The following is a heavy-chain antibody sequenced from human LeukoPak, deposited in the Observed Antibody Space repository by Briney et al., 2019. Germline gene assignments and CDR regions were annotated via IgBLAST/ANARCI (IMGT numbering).Heavy chain of an antibody. J-gene: IGHJ4*02. D-gene: IGHD6-13*01. CDR2: IWYDGTNK. V-gene: IGHV3-33*01. Sequence: GRSLRLSCAAPGLTFSSYAMHWVRQAPGKGLEWVAVIWYDGTNKYYADSVKGRFTISRDNSKNTMFLQMNTLRAEDTAVYYCARGGAAALPDYWGQGTLVTVSS. CDR1: GLTFSSYA. CDR3: ARGGAAALPDY.